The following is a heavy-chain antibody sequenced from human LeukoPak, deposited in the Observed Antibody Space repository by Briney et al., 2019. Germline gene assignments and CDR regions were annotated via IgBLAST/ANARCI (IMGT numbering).Heavy chain of an antibody. CDR2: ISGISGST. CDR1: GFTFSNYA. Sequence: GGSLRLSCAASGFTFSNYATSWVRQAPGKGLDWVSAISGISGSTYYADSVKGRFTISRDNSKNTLYLQMNSLRAEDTAVYYCAKRYCSDGSCSFFYYYGMDVWGQGTTVTVSS. D-gene: IGHD2-15*01. J-gene: IGHJ6*02. CDR3: AKRYCSDGSCSFFYYYGMDV. V-gene: IGHV3-23*01.